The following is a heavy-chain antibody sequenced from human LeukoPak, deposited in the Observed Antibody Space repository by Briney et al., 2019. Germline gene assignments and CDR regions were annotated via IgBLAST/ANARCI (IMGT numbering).Heavy chain of an antibody. V-gene: IGHV3-23*01. Sequence: GGSLRLSCAASGFTYSSYAMTWVRPAPGKGLEWVSAISASGSNTYYADSVTGRFTVSRDNSKNTLYLQMNSLRAEDTAVYYCAKETLYYGSGSFMGYWGQGTLVTVSS. D-gene: IGHD3-10*01. J-gene: IGHJ4*02. CDR3: AKETLYYGSGSFMGY. CDR2: ISASGSNT. CDR1: GFTYSSYA.